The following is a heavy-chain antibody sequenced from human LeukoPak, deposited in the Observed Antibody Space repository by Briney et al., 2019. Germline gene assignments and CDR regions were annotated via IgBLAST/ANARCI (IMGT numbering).Heavy chain of an antibody. CDR3: ARDKPGYSSSWYAYYFDY. Sequence: ASVKVSCKASGYTFTGYYMHWVRQAPGQGLEWMGWINPNSGGTNYAQKFQGRVTMTRDTSISTAYMELSRLRSDDTAVYYCARDKPGYSSSWYAYYFDYWGQGTLVTVSS. J-gene: IGHJ4*02. CDR2: INPNSGGT. CDR1: GYTFTGYY. D-gene: IGHD6-13*01. V-gene: IGHV1-2*02.